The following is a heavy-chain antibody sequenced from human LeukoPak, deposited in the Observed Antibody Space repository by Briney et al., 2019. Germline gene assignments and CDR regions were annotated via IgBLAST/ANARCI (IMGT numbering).Heavy chain of an antibody. CDR2: ISYDGSNK. CDR3: ARGGILSSWYFDY. V-gene: IGHV3-30*03. D-gene: IGHD6-13*01. Sequence: PGRSLRLSCAASGFTFSSYGMHWVRQAPGKGLEWVAVISYDGSNKYYADSVKGRFTISRDNAKNTLYLQMNSLRAEDTAVYYCARGGILSSWYFDYWGQGTLVTVSS. J-gene: IGHJ4*02. CDR1: GFTFSSYG.